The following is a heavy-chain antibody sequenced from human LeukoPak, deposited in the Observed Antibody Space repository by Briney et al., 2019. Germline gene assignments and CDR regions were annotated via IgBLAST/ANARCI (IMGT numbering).Heavy chain of an antibody. CDR2: ISISSSTI. CDR3: ARGASFSGY. CDR1: GFTFSTYS. D-gene: IGHD3-3*01. Sequence: GGSLRLSCAASGFTFSTYSMNWVRQAPGKGLEWVSYISISSSTIYYTDSVKGRLTISRDNAKNSLYPQMNSLRAEDTAVYYCARGASFSGYWGQGTLVTVSS. J-gene: IGHJ4*02. V-gene: IGHV3-48*01.